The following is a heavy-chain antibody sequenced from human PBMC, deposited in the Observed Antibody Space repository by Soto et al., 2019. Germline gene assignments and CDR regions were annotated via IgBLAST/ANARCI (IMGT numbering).Heavy chain of an antibody. CDR1: GYTFTSYG. J-gene: IGHJ6*02. CDR3: GRERLGVLLLSGVSGGYGMDV. D-gene: IGHD3-10*01. V-gene: IGHV1-18*01. CDR2: ISAYNVNT. Sequence: QVQLVQSGAEVKKPGASVKVSCKASGYTFTSYGISWVRQAPVQGLEWMGWISAYNVNTNYAQKLQGRVTITTDTSTSTAYMEMRSLRSEDTAVYYCGRERLGVLLLSGVSGGYGMDVWGQGTTVTVS.